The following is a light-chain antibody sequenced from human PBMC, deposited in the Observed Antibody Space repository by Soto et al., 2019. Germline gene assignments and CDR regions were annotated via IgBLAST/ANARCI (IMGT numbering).Light chain of an antibody. J-gene: IGLJ1*01. CDR1: SSDVGAFNY. V-gene: IGLV2-14*03. CDR3: NSYTSNNTYV. CDR2: DVS. Sequence: QSVLTQPASLSGSPGQAITISCSGTSSDVGAFNYVSWYQQHPGKAPKLTIYDVSNRPSGVSNRFSGSKSGNTASLTISGLRAEDEADYYCNSYTSNNTYVFGTGTKSPS.